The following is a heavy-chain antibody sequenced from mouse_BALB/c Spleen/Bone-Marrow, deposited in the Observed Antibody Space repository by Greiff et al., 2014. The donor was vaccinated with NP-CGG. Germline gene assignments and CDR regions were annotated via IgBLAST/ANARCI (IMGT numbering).Heavy chain of an antibody. CDR2: NDPYSGGT. Sequence: VQLQQSGPELVKPGASVKVSCKASGYAFTNYNMYWVKQSHGKSLEWIGYNDPYSGGTNYNQKFKGKATLTVDKSSSTAYMHLNSLTSEDSAAYYCARLGTTAVPDYWGQGTTLTVSS. J-gene: IGHJ2*01. CDR3: ARLGTTAVPDY. V-gene: IGHV1S135*01. D-gene: IGHD1-1*01. CDR1: GYAFTNYN.